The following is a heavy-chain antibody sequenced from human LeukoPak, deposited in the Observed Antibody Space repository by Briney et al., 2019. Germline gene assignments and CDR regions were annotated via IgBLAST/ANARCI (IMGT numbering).Heavy chain of an antibody. Sequence: GGSLRPSCAASGFTFSDYYMGWIRQAPGKGLEWVAFITSSGSTIYYADSVKGRLNISRDNAKKSQYLQMNSLRVEDTAVYYCVRAPAEVDYWGPGTLVTVSS. CDR2: ITSSGSTI. CDR1: GFTFSDYY. CDR3: VRAPAEVDY. J-gene: IGHJ4*02. V-gene: IGHV3-11*01. D-gene: IGHD6-13*01.